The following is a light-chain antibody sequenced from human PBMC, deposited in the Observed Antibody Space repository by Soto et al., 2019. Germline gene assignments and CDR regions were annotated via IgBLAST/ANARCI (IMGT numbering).Light chain of an antibody. J-gene: IGKJ2*01. V-gene: IGKV3-15*01. CDR3: QQYNNWPPYT. CDR1: QSVCTR. CDR2: GAS. Sequence: EIVRTQSPATLSVSPWERVTLSCRASQSVCTRLDWYQQRPGQAPRLLIYGASTRATGIPARFSGSGSDTEFSLTISSLQSDDFVVYYCQQYNNWPPYTFGQGTKLEIK.